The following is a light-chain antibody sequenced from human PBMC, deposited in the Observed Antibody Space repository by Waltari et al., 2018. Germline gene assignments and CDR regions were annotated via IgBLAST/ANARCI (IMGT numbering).Light chain of an antibody. V-gene: IGLV2-11*01. CDR1: SSDVGGYNY. CDR2: DVS. J-gene: IGLJ1*01. CDR3: CSYAGSYTYV. Sequence: QSALTQPRSVSGSPGQSVTISCTGTSSDVGGYNYVSWYQQHPGKAPKLMIYDVSNRPSGVPDRFSGSKSGNTASLTISGLQAEDEADYSCCSYAGSYTYVFGTGTNVTVL.